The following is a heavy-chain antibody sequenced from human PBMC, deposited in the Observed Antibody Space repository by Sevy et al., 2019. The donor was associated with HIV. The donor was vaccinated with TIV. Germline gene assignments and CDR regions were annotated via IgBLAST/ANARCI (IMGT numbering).Heavy chain of an antibody. Sequence: GGSLRLSCAASGFTFTNAWMNWVRQVPGKGLEWVGRIKSETYSGTTDYAAPVKVRFTISGDDSDSTLYLQMNSLKTEDTVVYYCATDIGLQWGLLGARFFDSWGQGTLVTVSS. CDR2: IKSETYSGTT. V-gene: IGHV3-15*07. CDR1: GFTFTNAW. CDR3: ATDIGLQWGLLGARFFDS. D-gene: IGHD3-3*01. J-gene: IGHJ4*02.